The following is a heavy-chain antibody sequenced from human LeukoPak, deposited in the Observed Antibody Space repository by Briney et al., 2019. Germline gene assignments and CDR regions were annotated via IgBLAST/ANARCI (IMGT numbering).Heavy chain of an antibody. J-gene: IGHJ6*02. CDR2: ISSSGSTI. D-gene: IGHD3-16*02. V-gene: IGHV3-48*04. CDR1: GFTFSSYS. CDR3: ARLIINYYYYGMDV. Sequence: GGSLRLSCAASGFTFSSYSMNWVRQAPGKGLEWVSYISSSGSTIYYADSVKGRFTISRDNAKNSLYLQMDSLRAEDTAVYYCARLIINYYYYGMDVWGQGTTVTVSS.